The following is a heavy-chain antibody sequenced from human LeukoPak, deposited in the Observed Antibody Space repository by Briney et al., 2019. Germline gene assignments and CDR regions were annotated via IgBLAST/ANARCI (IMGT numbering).Heavy chain of an antibody. V-gene: IGHV3-23*01. J-gene: IGHJ6*03. D-gene: IGHD3-3*01. Sequence: PGGSLRLSCAASGFTFSSYAMSWVRQAPGKGLEWVSAISGSGGSTYYADSVKGRFTISRDNSKNTLYLQMNSLRAEDTAVYYRAKSYYDFWSGYYIGHYYMDVWGKGTTVTVSS. CDR1: GFTFSSYA. CDR2: ISGSGGST. CDR3: AKSYYDFWSGYYIGHYYMDV.